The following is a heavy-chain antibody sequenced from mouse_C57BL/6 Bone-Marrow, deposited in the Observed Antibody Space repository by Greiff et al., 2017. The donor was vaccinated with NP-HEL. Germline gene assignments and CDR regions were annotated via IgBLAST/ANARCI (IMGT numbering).Heavy chain of an antibody. D-gene: IGHD2-5*01. CDR1: GYTFTSYT. J-gene: IGHJ3*01. CDR3: ARQAYYSKGTFAY. CDR2: INPSSGYT. Sequence: QVQLQQSGAELARPGASVKMSCKASGYTFTSYTMHWVKQRPGQGLEWIGYINPSSGYTKYNQKFKDKATLTADKYSSTAYMQLSSLTSEDSAVYYCARQAYYSKGTFAYWGQGTLVTVSA. V-gene: IGHV1-4*01.